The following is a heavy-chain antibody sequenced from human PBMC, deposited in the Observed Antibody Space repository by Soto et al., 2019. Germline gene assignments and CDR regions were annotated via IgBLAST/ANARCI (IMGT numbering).Heavy chain of an antibody. D-gene: IGHD6-13*01. Sequence: SETLSLTCAVYGGSFSGYYWSWIRQPPGKGLEWIGEINHSGSTNYNPSLKSRVTISVDTSKNQFSLKLSSVTAADTAVYYCARGSRSWYARYGYWGQGTLVTVSS. V-gene: IGHV4-34*01. J-gene: IGHJ4*02. CDR2: INHSGST. CDR3: ARGSRSWYARYGY. CDR1: GGSFSGYY.